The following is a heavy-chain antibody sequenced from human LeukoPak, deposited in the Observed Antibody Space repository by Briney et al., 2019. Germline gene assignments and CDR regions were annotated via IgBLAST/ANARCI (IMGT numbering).Heavy chain of an antibody. D-gene: IGHD6-6*01. CDR2: IYYSGNT. Sequence: SETLSLTCTVSGGSISTYYWSWIRQPPGKGLEWIGYIYYSGNTIYNSSLKSRVTISVDKSKNQFSLKLSSVTAADTAVYYCARSYSSSGYYYYGMDLWGQGPRSPSP. CDR1: GGSISTYY. CDR3: ARSYSSSGYYYYGMDL. J-gene: IGHJ6*02. V-gene: IGHV4-59*01.